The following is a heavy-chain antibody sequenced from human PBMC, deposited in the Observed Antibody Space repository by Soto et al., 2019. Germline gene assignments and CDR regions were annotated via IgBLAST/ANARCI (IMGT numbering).Heavy chain of an antibody. J-gene: IGHJ4*02. Sequence: QVQLVESGGGVVQPGRSLRLSCAASGFTFSSYGMHWVRQAPGKGLEWVAVIWYDGSNKYYADSVKGRFTISRDNSKNTLYLQMNSLGAEDTAVYYCARDQAIYSSGSPLDYWGQGTLVTVSS. V-gene: IGHV3-33*01. CDR3: ARDQAIYSSGSPLDY. CDR2: IWYDGSNK. CDR1: GFTFSSYG. D-gene: IGHD6-19*01.